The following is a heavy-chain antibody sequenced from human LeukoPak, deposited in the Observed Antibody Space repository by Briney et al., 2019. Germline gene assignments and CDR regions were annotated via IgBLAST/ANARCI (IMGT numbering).Heavy chain of an antibody. CDR2: ISSSSSYI. J-gene: IGHJ4*02. Sequence: GGSLRLSCAASGFTFSSYSMNWVRQAPGKGLEWVSSISSSSSYIYYADSVKGRFTISRDNSKNTLYLQMNSLRAEDTAVYYCARAETWLPQGYWGQGTLVTVSS. CDR1: GFTFSSYS. D-gene: IGHD5-24*01. V-gene: IGHV3-21*01. CDR3: ARAETWLPQGY.